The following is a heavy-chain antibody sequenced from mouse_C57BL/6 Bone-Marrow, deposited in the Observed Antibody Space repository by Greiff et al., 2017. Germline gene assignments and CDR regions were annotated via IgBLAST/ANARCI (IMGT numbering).Heavy chain of an antibody. D-gene: IGHD2-5*01. J-gene: IGHJ3*01. CDR2: INPNNGGT. V-gene: IGHV1-26*01. CDR1: GYTFTDYY. CDR3: ARGYYSNPFAY. Sequence: VQLQQSGPELVKPGASVKISCKASGYTFTDYYMNWVKQSHGKSLEWIGDINPNNGGTSYNQKFKGKATLTVDKSSSTAYMELRSLTSEDSAVYYCARGYYSNPFAYWGQGTLVTVS.